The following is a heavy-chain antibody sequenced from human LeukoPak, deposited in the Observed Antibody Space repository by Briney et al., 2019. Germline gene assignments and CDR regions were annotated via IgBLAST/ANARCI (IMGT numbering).Heavy chain of an antibody. V-gene: IGHV1-2*02. CDR1: GGTFSSYA. J-gene: IGHJ3*02. CDR2: IDCNSGGT. CDR3: ARPANLYYASDAFDI. D-gene: IGHD1-26*01. Sequence: ASVKVSCKASGGTFSSYAISWVRQAPGQGLEWMGWIDCNSGGTNYAQKFQGRVTMTRDTSSSTAYMELRSLRSDDTAVYYCARPANLYYASDAFDIWGQGTMVTVSS.